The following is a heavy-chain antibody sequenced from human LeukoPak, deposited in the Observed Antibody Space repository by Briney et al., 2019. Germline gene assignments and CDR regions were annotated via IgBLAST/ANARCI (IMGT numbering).Heavy chain of an antibody. CDR1: GFTFSSYW. CDR3: ARAPGYDILTGYYKDAFDI. D-gene: IGHD3-9*01. CDR2: INSDGSST. V-gene: IGHV3-74*01. J-gene: IGHJ3*02. Sequence: PGGSLRLSCAASGFTFSSYWMHWVRQAPGKGLVWVSRINSDGSSTSYADSVKGRFTISRDNAKNTLYLQMNSLRAEDTAVYYCARAPGYDILTGYYKDAFDIWGQGTMVTVSS.